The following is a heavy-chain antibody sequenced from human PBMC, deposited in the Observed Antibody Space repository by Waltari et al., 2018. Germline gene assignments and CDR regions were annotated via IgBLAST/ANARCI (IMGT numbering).Heavy chain of an antibody. Sequence: QLQLQESGPGLVKPSETLSLTCTVSGGSISSSSYYWGWIRQPPGKGLEWIGSIYHSGSTYYNPSLKSRVTISVDTSKNQFSLKLSSVTAADTAVYYCARKGVAAVPFDYWGQGTLVTVSS. J-gene: IGHJ4*02. CDR2: IYHSGST. CDR3: ARKGVAAVPFDY. CDR1: GGSISSSSYY. D-gene: IGHD6-13*01. V-gene: IGHV4-39*07.